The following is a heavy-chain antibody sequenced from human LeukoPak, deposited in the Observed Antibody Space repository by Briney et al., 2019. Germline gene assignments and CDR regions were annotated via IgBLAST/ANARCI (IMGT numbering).Heavy chain of an antibody. J-gene: IGHJ3*02. Sequence: SQTLSLTCTVSGGSISSGGYYWSWIRQHPGKGLEWIGYIYYSGSTYYNPSLKSRVTISVDTSKNQFSLKLSSVTAADTAVYYCAGDLVGGYDVGVNDAFDIWGQGTMVTVSS. D-gene: IGHD3-10*02. V-gene: IGHV4-31*03. CDR2: IYYSGST. CDR3: AGDLVGGYDVGVNDAFDI. CDR1: GGSISSGGYY.